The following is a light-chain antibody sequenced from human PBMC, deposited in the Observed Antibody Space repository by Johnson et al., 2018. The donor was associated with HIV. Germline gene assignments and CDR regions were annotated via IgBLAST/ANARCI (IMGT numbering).Light chain of an antibody. CDR3: GTWDSSLGAHYV. CDR2: ENN. CDR1: SSNIGNNY. Sequence: QSVLTQPPSVSAAPGQKVTISCSGSSSNIGNNYVSWYRQLPGTAPKLVIYENNKRPSGIPDRFSGSKSGTSATLGITRLQTGDEADYYCGTWDSSLGAHYVFGSGTEVTVL. J-gene: IGLJ1*01. V-gene: IGLV1-51*02.